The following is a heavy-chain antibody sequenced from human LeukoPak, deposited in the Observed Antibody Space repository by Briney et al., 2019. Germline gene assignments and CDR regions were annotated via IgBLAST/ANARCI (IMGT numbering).Heavy chain of an antibody. CDR3: TRSLPIVGAPYYFDY. J-gene: IGHJ4*02. D-gene: IGHD1-26*01. V-gene: IGHV3-73*01. Sequence: GSLRLSCAASGFTFSGSAMHWVRQASGKGLEWVGRIRSKANSYATAYAASVKGRFTISRDDSKNTAYLQMNSLKTEDTAVYYCTRSLPIVGAPYYFDYWGQGTLVTVSS. CDR1: GFTFSGSA. CDR2: IRSKANSYAT.